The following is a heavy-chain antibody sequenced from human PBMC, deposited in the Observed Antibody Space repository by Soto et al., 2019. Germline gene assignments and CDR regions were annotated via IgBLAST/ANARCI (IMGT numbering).Heavy chain of an antibody. J-gene: IGHJ5*02. CDR1: GGSISSGGYY. CDR3: ARCSLVVGPDPGFDP. Sequence: SETLSLTCTVSGGSISSGGYYWSWIRQHPGKGLEWIGYIYYSGTTYYNPSLKSRVTISVDTSKNQFSLKLSSVSAADTALYYCARCSLVVGPDPGFDPRGRGTLVTVSS. V-gene: IGHV4-31*03. D-gene: IGHD2-15*01. CDR2: IYYSGTT.